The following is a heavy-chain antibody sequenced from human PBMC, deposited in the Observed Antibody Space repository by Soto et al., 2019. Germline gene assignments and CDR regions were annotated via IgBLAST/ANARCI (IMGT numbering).Heavy chain of an antibody. V-gene: IGHV1-46*03. CDR3: ARVAAPDDAFDI. Sequence: ASVKVSCKASGYTFTSYDMHWVRQAPGQGLEWMGIINPSGGSTSYAQKFQGRVTMTRDTSTSTVYMELSSLRSEDTAVYYCARVAAPDDAFDIWGQGTMVTVSS. D-gene: IGHD6-25*01. J-gene: IGHJ3*02. CDR1: GYTFTSYD. CDR2: INPSGGST.